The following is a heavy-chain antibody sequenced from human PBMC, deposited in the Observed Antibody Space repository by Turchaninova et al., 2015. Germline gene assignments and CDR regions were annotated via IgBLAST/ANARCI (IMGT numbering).Heavy chain of an antibody. J-gene: IGHJ4*02. V-gene: IGHV4-34*01. CDR3: ARGYRLDY. CDR1: GGSFSGFY. Sequence: QVQLQQWGAGLLKPSEPLSLTCAFYGGSFSGFYWTWIRQPPGKGLEWIGEINHSGSTNYNPSLKSRVTISVDTSKSQFSLKVTSVTAADTAVYYCARGYRLDYWGLGTLVTVSS. CDR2: INHSGST.